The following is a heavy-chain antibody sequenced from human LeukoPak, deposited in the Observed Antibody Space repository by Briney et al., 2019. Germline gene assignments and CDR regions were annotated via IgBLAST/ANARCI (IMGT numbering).Heavy chain of an antibody. CDR2: VYYTGTT. J-gene: IGHJ6*03. CDR3: ARTSGKWYYYMDV. Sequence: SETLSLTCTVSGGSISSRNYYWGWIRQPPGKGLEWIGGVYYTGTTYSNPSLKSRVTISVDTSKNQFSLRLSSVTAADTAVYYCARTSGKWYYYMDVWGKGTTVTVSS. CDR1: GGSISSRNYY. V-gene: IGHV4-39*07. D-gene: IGHD6-19*01.